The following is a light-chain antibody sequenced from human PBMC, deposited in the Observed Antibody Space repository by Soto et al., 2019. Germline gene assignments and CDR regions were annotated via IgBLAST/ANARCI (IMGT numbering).Light chain of an antibody. Sequence: DIQMTQSPSSLSASVGDRVTITCRASQSISSYLNWYQQKPGKAPNLLIYAASSLQSGVPSRFSGSGSGTDFTLTSSSLQPEDFATYYCQQSYSAPTTFGQGTKVEIK. CDR1: QSISSY. CDR3: QQSYSAPTT. J-gene: IGKJ1*01. V-gene: IGKV1-39*01. CDR2: AAS.